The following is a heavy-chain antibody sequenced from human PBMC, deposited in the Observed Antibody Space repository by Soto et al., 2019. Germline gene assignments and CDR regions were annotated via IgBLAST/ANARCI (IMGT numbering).Heavy chain of an antibody. CDR2: ISSRSDI. J-gene: IGHJ6*02. D-gene: IGHD3-10*01. CDR3: AREYTAWPLAYGSEC. Sequence: GSLRLSCVGSGFPFSTYSINWVRQAPGKGLEWVSSISSRSDIYYADSVKGRFTISRDNAKNSVSLQMNSLRAEDTAVYYCAREYTAWPLAYGSECWGHGNTVIV. CDR1: GFPFSTYS. V-gene: IGHV3-21*01.